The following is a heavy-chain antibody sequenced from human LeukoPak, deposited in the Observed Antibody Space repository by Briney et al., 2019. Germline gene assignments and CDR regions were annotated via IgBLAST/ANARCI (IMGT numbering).Heavy chain of an antibody. Sequence: ASVKAATIASGYTFTSYYMHRVRQAPGQGLEWMGIINPSGGSTSYAQKFQGRVTMTRDTSTSTFYMELSSLRSEDTAVYYCARDRWAAPLSFDYWGQGPRLSVSS. D-gene: IGHD4-23*01. V-gene: IGHV1-46*01. CDR3: ARDRWAAPLSFDY. J-gene: IGHJ4*02. CDR1: GYTFTSYY. CDR2: INPSGGST.